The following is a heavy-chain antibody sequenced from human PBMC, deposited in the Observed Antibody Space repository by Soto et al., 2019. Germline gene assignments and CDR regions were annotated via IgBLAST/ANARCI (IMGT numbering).Heavy chain of an antibody. CDR2: MNPNSGNT. J-gene: IGHJ5*02. D-gene: IGHD3-10*01. Sequence: ASVKVSCKASGYTFTSYDINWVRQATGQGPEWMGWMNPNSGNTGYAQKFQGRVTMTRNTSISTAYMELSSLRSEDTAVYYCAREKYGSGSYYRPQGFDPWGQGTLVTVSS. CDR1: GYTFTSYD. V-gene: IGHV1-8*01. CDR3: AREKYGSGSYYRPQGFDP.